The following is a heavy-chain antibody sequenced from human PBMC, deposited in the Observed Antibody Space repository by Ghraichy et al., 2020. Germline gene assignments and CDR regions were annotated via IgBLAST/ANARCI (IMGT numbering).Heavy chain of an antibody. V-gene: IGHV3-21*04. CDR3: ASDLSGYLGDGWNH. Sequence: GSLRLSCAASGFSFSSHSMMWVRQAPGKGLEWVSSINFSSRYIFYADAVKGRFTISRDNTKNSLFLQMTNLTADDTAIYYCASDLSGYLGDGWNHWGQGTLVTVSS. D-gene: IGHD5-12*01. J-gene: IGHJ5*02. CDR1: GFSFSSHS. CDR2: INFSSRYI.